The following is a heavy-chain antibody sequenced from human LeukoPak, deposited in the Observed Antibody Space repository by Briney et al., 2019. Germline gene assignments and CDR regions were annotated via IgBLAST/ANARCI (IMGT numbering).Heavy chain of an antibody. V-gene: IGHV4-34*01. CDR3: TRMTAGHDY. D-gene: IGHD2-21*02. CDR2: INHSGYT. CDR1: GVSFDDYY. Sequence: PSETLSLTCAVSGVSFDDYYWGWVRQTSGKGLEWIGEINHSGYTNDSPSLKSRVTLSIDTSRKQFSLNLRSVTVADTGIYYCTRMTAGHDYWGQGTLVTVSS. J-gene: IGHJ4*02.